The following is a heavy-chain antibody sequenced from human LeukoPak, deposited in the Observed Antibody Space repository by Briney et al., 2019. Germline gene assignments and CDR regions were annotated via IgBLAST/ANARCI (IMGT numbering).Heavy chain of an antibody. J-gene: IGHJ4*02. Sequence: GGSLRLSCAASGFTFSSYVMSWVRQAPGKGLEWVSAISGSGGSTYYADSVKGRFTISRDNSKNTLYLQMNSLRAEDTAVYYCAKDLGITMVRGVSPFDYWGQGTLVTVSS. CDR2: ISGSGGST. D-gene: IGHD3-10*01. CDR3: AKDLGITMVRGVSPFDY. V-gene: IGHV3-23*01. CDR1: GFTFSSYV.